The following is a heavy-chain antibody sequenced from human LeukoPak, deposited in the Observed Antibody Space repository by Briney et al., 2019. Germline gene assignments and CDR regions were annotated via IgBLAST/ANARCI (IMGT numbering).Heavy chain of an antibody. V-gene: IGHV4-4*02. CDR1: NASISGRNW. CDR2: IDHTGIT. J-gene: IGHJ6*03. Sequence: SETLSLTCAVSNASISGRNWWNWVRQPPGKGLEWIGYIDHTGITNYNPSLNSRVTISRDTSKNHFSLELSSATAADTAVYFCARGRVSSSTGYSTYYYYFYMDVWGKGTTVTVSS. D-gene: IGHD4-11*01. CDR3: ARGRVSSSTGYSTYYYYFYMDV.